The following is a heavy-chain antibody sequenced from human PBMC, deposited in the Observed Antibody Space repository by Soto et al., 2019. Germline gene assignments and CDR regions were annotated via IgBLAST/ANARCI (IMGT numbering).Heavy chain of an antibody. D-gene: IGHD6-13*01. Sequence: EVHLLESGGVLVQPGESLRLSCETSGFTFSNCVMTWVRQAPGKGLEWVSVITKTGDTDYADSVKGRFTISRDNSKNTVYLQMNSLRAEDTAVYYCAKGLLNGRWYAADWGQGTLGTVSS. CDR1: GFTFSNCV. CDR2: ITKTGDT. J-gene: IGHJ4*02. CDR3: AKGLLNGRWYAAD. V-gene: IGHV3-23*01.